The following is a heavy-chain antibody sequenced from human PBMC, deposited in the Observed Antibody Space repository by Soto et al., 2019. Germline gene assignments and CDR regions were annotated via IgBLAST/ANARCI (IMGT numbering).Heavy chain of an antibody. CDR3: TRDPRMTDF. V-gene: IGHV3-11*01. J-gene: IGHJ4*02. Sequence: GGSLRLSCAASGFSLRDYYMTWIRQAPGKGLELLSYISPGGDIIKYADPVKGRFIISRDNAKNSLYLHMNSLRAEDTAVYYCTRDPRMTDFWGQGTLVTVSS. CDR1: GFSLRDYY. CDR2: ISPGGDII.